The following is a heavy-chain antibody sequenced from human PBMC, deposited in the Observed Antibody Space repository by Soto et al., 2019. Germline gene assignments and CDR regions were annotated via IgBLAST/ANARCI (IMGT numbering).Heavy chain of an antibody. Sequence: GGSLRLSCAASGINFSRYSFNWVRQAPGKGREGVSCISSSSKYIYYAELGKGGCTISRDNAKNSLYLQMNSLSAEDTDGNYRTRGKYYYGSGSRRDYYGMDVWGPGTPVNVSS. CDR1: GINFSRYS. V-gene: IGHV3-21*01. J-gene: IGHJ6*02. CDR3: TRGKYYYGSGSRRDYYGMDV. D-gene: IGHD3-10*01. CDR2: ISSSSKYI.